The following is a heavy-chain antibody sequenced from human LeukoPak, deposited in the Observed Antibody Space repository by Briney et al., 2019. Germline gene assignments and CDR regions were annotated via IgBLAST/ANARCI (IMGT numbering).Heavy chain of an antibody. D-gene: IGHD2-15*01. CDR3: AKMVEVAATEHLDY. Sequence: PGGSLRLSCAASGFTFSSYAMSWVRQAPGKGLEWVSAISGSGGSTYYADPVKGGFTISRDNSKNTLYLQMNSLRAEDTAVYYCAKMVEVAATEHLDYWGQGTLVTVSS. V-gene: IGHV3-23*01. CDR2: ISGSGGST. J-gene: IGHJ4*02. CDR1: GFTFSSYA.